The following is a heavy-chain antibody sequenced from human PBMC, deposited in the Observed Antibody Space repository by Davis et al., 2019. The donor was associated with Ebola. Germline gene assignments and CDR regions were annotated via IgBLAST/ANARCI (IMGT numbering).Heavy chain of an antibody. CDR3: AKDGGNQMRTHNWFDT. J-gene: IGHJ5*02. D-gene: IGHD3-16*01. CDR2: ISPNDNKD. CDR1: GFSFRNYA. Sequence: GESLKISCVASGFSFRNYAMHWVRQAPGRGLEWVALISPNDNKDYYADSVKGRFTISRDISKSTLFMEMNSLTAEDTAVYYCAKDGGNQMRTHNWFDTWGQGTLVTVSS. V-gene: IGHV3-30-3*01.